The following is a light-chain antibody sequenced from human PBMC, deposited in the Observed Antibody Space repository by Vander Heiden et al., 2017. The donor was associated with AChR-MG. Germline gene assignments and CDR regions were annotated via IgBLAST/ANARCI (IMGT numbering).Light chain of an antibody. CDR1: QSDSYNS. Sequence: EIVLPQSPGTLSLSPGARATLTCRASQSDSYNSLVWYQQKPGLAPRLLIYGASSRATGIPDRFSGTGSGTEFTLTVTRREPEDFAVYYCQRYGGSQGYIYGPWTKLEL. CDR2: GAS. V-gene: IGKV3-20*01. CDR3: QRYGGSQGYI. J-gene: IGKJ2*01.